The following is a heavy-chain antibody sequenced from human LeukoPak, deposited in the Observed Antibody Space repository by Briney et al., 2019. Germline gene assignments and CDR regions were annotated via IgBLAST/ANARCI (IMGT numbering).Heavy chain of an antibody. CDR3: ARAHGAY. V-gene: IGHV3-48*01. D-gene: IGHD3-16*01. CDR1: GFTFSSYS. J-gene: IGHJ4*02. Sequence: PGGSLRLSCAASGFTFSSYSMNWDRQAPGKGLEWVSYISSSSSTIYYEDSVKGRFTISRDNAKNSLYLQMNSLRAEDTAVYYCARAHGAYWGQGTLVTVSS. CDR2: ISSSSSTI.